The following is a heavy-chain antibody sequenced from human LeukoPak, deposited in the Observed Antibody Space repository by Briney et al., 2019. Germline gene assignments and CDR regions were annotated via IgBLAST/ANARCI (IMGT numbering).Heavy chain of an antibody. Sequence: SETLSLTCTVSGGSISSYYWSWVRQPAGKGLEWIGRIYTSGSTNYNPSLKSRVTMSVDTSKNQFSLKLSSVTAADTAVYYCARDRAARDWFDLWGQGTLVTVSS. CDR3: ARDRAARDWFDL. V-gene: IGHV4-4*07. J-gene: IGHJ5*02. D-gene: IGHD6-6*01. CDR1: GGSISSYY. CDR2: IYTSGST.